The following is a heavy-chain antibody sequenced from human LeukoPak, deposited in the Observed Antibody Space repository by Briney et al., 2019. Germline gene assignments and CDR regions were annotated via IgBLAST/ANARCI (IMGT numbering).Heavy chain of an antibody. J-gene: IGHJ5*02. CDR2: INPNSGGT. CDR1: GYTFTGYY. CDR3: ARDGNPTYYYDSSGRNWFDP. D-gene: IGHD3-22*01. V-gene: IGHV1-2*02. Sequence: ASVKVSCKASGYTFTGYYMHWVRQAPGQGLEWMGWINPNSGGTNYAQKFQGRVTMTRDTSISTAYMELSRLRSDDTAVYYCARDGNPTYYYDSSGRNWFDPWGQGTLVTVSS.